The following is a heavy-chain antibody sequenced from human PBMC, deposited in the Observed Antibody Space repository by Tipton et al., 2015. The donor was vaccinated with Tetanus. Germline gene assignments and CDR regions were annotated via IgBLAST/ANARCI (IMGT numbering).Heavy chain of an antibody. V-gene: IGHV4-31*02. CDR3: ARDQGGGRVVRLNWFDP. CDR1: GGSITSDNHY. D-gene: IGHD6-6*01. Sequence: SGGSITSDNHYWSWIRQPPGKGLEWIGYIYHSGSTYYNPSFKSRVTMSVDTSKNQFSLKLSSVTAADTAIYYCARDQGGGRVVRLNWFDPWGQGTLVTVSS. CDR2: IYHSGST. J-gene: IGHJ5*02.